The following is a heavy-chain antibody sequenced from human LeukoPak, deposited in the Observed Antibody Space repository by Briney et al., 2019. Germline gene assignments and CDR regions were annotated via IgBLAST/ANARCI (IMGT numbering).Heavy chain of an antibody. J-gene: IGHJ4*02. V-gene: IGHV1-2*02. D-gene: IGHD3-3*01. Sequence: ASVKVSCKASGYTFTGYYMHWVRQAPGQGLEWMGWINPNSGGTNYAQKFQGRVTMTRDTFISTAYMELSRLRSDDTAVYYCARDLFVSEDPRKFDYWGQGTLVTVFS. CDR3: ARDLFVSEDPRKFDY. CDR1: GYTFTGYY. CDR2: INPNSGGT.